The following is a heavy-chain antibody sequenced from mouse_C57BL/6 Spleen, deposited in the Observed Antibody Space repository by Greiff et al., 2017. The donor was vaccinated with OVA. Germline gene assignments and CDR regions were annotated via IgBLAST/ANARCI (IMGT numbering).Heavy chain of an antibody. J-gene: IGHJ1*03. CDR1: GYTFTDYY. Sequence: QVQLQQSGAELVRPGASVKLSCKASGYTFTDYYINWVKQRPGQGLEWIARIYPGSGNTYYNEKFKGKATLTAEKSSSTAYMQLSSLTSEDSAVYFCARPPGNYYGSSYDWYFDVWGTGTTVTVSS. D-gene: IGHD1-1*01. CDR3: ARPPGNYYGSSYDWYFDV. V-gene: IGHV1-76*01. CDR2: IYPGSGNT.